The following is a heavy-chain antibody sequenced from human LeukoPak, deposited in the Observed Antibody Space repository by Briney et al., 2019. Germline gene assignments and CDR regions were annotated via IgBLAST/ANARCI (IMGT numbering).Heavy chain of an antibody. CDR1: GFTFSSYN. Sequence: PGGSLRLSCAASGFTFSSYNMNWVRQAPGKGLEWVSSISTSSNYIYYANSVKGRFTISRDNAKNSLYLQMNSLRAEDTAVYYCARVFIGDYGDYQFDYWGQGTLVTASS. V-gene: IGHV3-21*01. CDR2: ISTSSNYI. J-gene: IGHJ4*02. CDR3: ARVFIGDYGDYQFDY. D-gene: IGHD4-17*01.